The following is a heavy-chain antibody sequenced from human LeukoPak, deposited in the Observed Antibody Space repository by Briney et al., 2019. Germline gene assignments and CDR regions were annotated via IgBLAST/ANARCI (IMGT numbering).Heavy chain of an antibody. D-gene: IGHD6-13*01. CDR1: GFTFSSYG. CDR3: AKDEWVAAAGTALTWYYYGMDV. Sequence: GGSLRLSCAAPGFTFSSYGMHWVRQAPGKGLEWVAFIRYDGSNKYYADSVKGRFTISRDNSKNTLYLQMNSLRAEDTAVYYCAKDEWVAAAGTALTWYYYGMDVWGQGTTVTVSS. V-gene: IGHV3-30*02. CDR2: IRYDGSNK. J-gene: IGHJ6*02.